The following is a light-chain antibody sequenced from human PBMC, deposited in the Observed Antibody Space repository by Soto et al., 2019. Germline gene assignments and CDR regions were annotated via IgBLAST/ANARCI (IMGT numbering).Light chain of an antibody. Sequence: EIVLTQSPSTLSLSPGERADLPCRASQSVSSYLAWYQQKPGQAPRLLIHSASSRASGIPARFSGSGSGTEFTLTINSLEPEDSAVYYCQQRSNWPSITFGQGTRLAI. CDR3: QQRSNWPSIT. CDR2: SAS. CDR1: QSVSSY. J-gene: IGKJ5*01. V-gene: IGKV3-11*01.